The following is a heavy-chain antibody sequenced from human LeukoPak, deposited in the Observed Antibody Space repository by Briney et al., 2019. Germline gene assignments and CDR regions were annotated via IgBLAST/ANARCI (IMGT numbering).Heavy chain of an antibody. CDR1: GYSISIGYY. CDR3: ARGKVSPSSGYSGWFDP. D-gene: IGHD3-22*01. V-gene: IGHV4-38-2*02. J-gene: IGHJ5*02. CDR2: IYHSGST. Sequence: PSETLSLTCTVSGYSISIGYYWGWIRQPPGKGLEWIGSIYHSGSTYYNPSLKSRVTLSVDKSKNQFSLKLSSVTAADTAVYYCARGKVSPSSGYSGWFDPWGQGTLVTVSS.